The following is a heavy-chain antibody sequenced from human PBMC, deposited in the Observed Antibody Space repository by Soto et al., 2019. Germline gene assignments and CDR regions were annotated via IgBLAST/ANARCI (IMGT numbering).Heavy chain of an antibody. CDR2: IIPIVGLT. CDR3: ATRPTSMVIPAFDY. J-gene: IGHJ4*02. CDR1: GGTFSSYT. Sequence: QVQLVQSGAEVKKPGSSVKVSCKASGGTFSSYTISWVRQAPGQGLEWMGRIIPIVGLTNYAQKFQGRVTITADKSTSTVYMALRSLRSEDTALYYSATRPTSMVIPAFDYWGQGTLVTVSS. V-gene: IGHV1-69*02. D-gene: IGHD3-22*01.